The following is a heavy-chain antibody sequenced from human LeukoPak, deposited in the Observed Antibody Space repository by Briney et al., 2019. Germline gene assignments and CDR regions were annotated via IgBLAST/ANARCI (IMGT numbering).Heavy chain of an antibody. V-gene: IGHV4-59*08. CDR1: GGSISSYY. CDR2: IYYSGTT. CDR3: ARRSTSNCGMDV. J-gene: IGHJ6*02. Sequence: SETLSLTCTVSGGSISSYYWSWIRQPPGKGLEWIGYIYYSGTTNYNPSLKSRVTISVDTSKNQFSLKLSSVTAADTAVYYCARRSTSNCGMDVWGQGTTVTVSS. D-gene: IGHD4-11*01.